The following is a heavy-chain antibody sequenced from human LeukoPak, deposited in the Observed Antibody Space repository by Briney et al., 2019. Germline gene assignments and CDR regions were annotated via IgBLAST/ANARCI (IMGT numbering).Heavy chain of an antibody. CDR2: ISYDGSNT. CDR1: GFTFSSYG. D-gene: IGHD3-22*01. V-gene: IGHV3-30*03. CDR3: SVNMGSGYRFDY. J-gene: IGHJ4*02. Sequence: PGGSLRLSYAASGFTFSSYGMYWVRQAPGKGLEWVATISYDGSNTYYADSLKGRFTISRDISKNTLYLQMNSLRAEDTAVYYCSVNMGSGYRFDYWGQGTLVTVSS.